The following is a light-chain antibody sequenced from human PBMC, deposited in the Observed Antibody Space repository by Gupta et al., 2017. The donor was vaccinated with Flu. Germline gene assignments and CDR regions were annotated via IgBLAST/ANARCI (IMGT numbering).Light chain of an antibody. CDR3: SSYTSSTTLV. J-gene: IGLJ1*01. V-gene: IGLV2-14*01. Sequence: QSALTQPASVSGSPGQSITISCTGTSSDVGGYNSVSWYQHHPGKAPKLMIYDVSNWPSGVSDRFSGSKSGNTASLTISGLQAEDEAEYYCSSYTSSTTLVFGTGTKVNV. CDR1: SSDVGGYNS. CDR2: DVS.